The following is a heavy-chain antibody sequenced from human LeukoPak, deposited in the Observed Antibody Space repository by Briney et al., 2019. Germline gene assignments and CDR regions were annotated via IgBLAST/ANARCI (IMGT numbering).Heavy chain of an antibody. V-gene: IGHV1-2*02. CDR3: ARDVDCSSTSCYILGTGGMDV. CDR1: GYTFTGYY. D-gene: IGHD2-2*02. CDR2: INPNSGGT. J-gene: IGHJ6*02. Sequence: GASVKVSCKASGYTFTGYYMHWVRQAPGQGLEWMGWINPNSGGTNYAQKFQGRVTMTRDTSISTAYMELSRLRSDDTAVYYCARDVDCSSTSCYILGTGGMDVWGQGTTVTASS.